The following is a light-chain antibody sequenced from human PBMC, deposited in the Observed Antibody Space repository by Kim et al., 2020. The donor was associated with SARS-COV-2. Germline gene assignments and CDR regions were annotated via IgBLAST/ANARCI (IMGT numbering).Light chain of an antibody. J-gene: IGKJ2*01. CDR2: AAY. CDR1: QRISSDN. V-gene: IGKV3-20*01. Sequence: GEGATLSCRASQRISSDNLVWYQQRPGQAPRLLIYAAYIRATGTPDRFSGGGSGTDFTLTISRLEPEDFAVYYCQQYGNSPPMYTFGQGTKVDIK. CDR3: QQYGNSPPMYT.